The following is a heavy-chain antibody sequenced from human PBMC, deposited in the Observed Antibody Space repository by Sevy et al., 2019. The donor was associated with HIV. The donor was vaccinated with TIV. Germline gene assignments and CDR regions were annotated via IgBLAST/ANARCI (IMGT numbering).Heavy chain of an antibody. V-gene: IGHV3-23*01. CDR3: AKDIVAVVGDAFDI. CDR2: ISGSDGAT. D-gene: IGHD2-15*01. CDR1: GFSFISYA. J-gene: IGHJ3*02. Sequence: GGSLRLSCAASGFSFISYAMNWVRQAPGKGLEWVSAISGSDGATYYADSVKGRFSISRDNSKNTQYLQMDSLRAEDTAVYYCAKDIVAVVGDAFDIWGQGTMVTVSS.